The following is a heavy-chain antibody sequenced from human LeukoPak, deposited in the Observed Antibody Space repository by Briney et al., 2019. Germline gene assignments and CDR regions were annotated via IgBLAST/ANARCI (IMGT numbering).Heavy chain of an antibody. CDR3: ARGVKAET. Sequence: SETLSLTCTVSGDSVSSSYWNWIRQPPGKGLEWIGYIYYNESANYNPSLNSRVTISVDTSKNQFSLKLSSVTAADTAVYYCARGVKAETWGQGTLVTVSS. CDR2: IYYNESA. V-gene: IGHV4-59*02. CDR1: GDSVSSSY. J-gene: IGHJ5*02. D-gene: IGHD2-15*01.